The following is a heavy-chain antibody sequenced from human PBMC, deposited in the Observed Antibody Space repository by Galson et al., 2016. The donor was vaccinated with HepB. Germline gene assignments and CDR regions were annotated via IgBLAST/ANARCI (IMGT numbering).Heavy chain of an antibody. CDR2: ISGGESST. Sequence: SLRLSCAASGFTFSSYAMSWVRQAPGKGLEWVSGISGGESSTYDAESVKGRFSISRDNSKNTLYLQMNSLRAEDTAVYYCAKYIYRSVVGSFDSWGQGTLVTVSS. V-gene: IGHV3-23*01. CDR3: AKYIYRSVVGSFDS. D-gene: IGHD6-19*01. J-gene: IGHJ4*02. CDR1: GFTFSSYA.